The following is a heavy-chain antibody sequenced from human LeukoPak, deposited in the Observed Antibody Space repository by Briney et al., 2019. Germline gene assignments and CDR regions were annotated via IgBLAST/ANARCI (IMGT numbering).Heavy chain of an antibody. V-gene: IGHV1-18*01. D-gene: IGHD2-2*01. Sequence: ASVKVSCKASGYTFTSYGISWVRQAPGQGLEWMGWISAYNGNTNYAQKLQGRATMTTDTSTSTAYMELRSLRSDDTAVYYCARDRCSSTSCKNYYYYGMDVWGQGTTVTVSS. J-gene: IGHJ6*02. CDR2: ISAYNGNT. CDR1: GYTFTSYG. CDR3: ARDRCSSTSCKNYYYYGMDV.